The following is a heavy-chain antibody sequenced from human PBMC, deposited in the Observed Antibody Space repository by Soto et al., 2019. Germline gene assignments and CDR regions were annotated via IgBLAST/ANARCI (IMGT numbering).Heavy chain of an antibody. CDR2: IIPIFGKV. CDR1: GGTFRTYA. D-gene: IGHD6-19*01. V-gene: IGHV1-69*12. CDR3: AKGAVAGTPTSYYYYGMDV. J-gene: IGHJ6*02. Sequence: QVQLLQSGAEVKKPGSSVRVSCEASGGTFRTYAISWVRQAPGQGLEWMGEIIPIFGKVNYAQKFQGRVTITADESTTTVYMDLRSRTSEDTAVYYCAKGAVAGTPTSYYYYGMDVWGHGTTVTVS.